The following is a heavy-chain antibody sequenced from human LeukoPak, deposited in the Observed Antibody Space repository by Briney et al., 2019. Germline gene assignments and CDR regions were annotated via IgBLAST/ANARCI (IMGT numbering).Heavy chain of an antibody. D-gene: IGHD3-3*01. CDR2: IIPIFGTA. V-gene: IGHV1-69*05. CDR1: GGTFSSYA. Sequence: ASVKVSCKASGGTFSSYAISWVRQAPGQGLEWMGGIIPIFGTANYAQKFQGRVTMTRDTSTSTVYMELSSLRSEDTAVYYCARGGESSYTGLEWSPNAFDIWGQGTMVTVSS. J-gene: IGHJ3*02. CDR3: ARGGESSYTGLEWSPNAFDI.